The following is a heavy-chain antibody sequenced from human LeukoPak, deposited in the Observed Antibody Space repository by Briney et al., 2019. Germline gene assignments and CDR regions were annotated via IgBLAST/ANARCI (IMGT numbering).Heavy chain of an antibody. CDR1: GYTFTSYG. J-gene: IGHJ4*02. CDR3: ARDANYDSSGYTPFDY. Sequence: VSVKVSCKASGYTFTSYGISWVRQAPGQGLEWMGWISAYNGNTNYAQKLQGRVTMTTDTSTSTAYMELRSLRSDDTAVYYCARDANYDSSGYTPFDYWGQGTLVTVSS. D-gene: IGHD3-22*01. CDR2: ISAYNGNT. V-gene: IGHV1-18*01.